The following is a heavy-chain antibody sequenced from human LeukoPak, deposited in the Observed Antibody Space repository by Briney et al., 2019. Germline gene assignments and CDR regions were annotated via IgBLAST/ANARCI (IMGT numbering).Heavy chain of an antibody. CDR2: IYYSGST. CDR3: ARAPGWFDP. CDR1: GGSISSDY. J-gene: IGHJ5*02. Sequence: SETLSLTCTVSGGSISSDYWSWIRQPPGKGLEWIGYIYYSGSTYYNPSLKSRVTISVDTSKNQFSLKLSSVTAADTAVYYCARAPGWFDPGAREPWSPSPQ. V-gene: IGHV4-30-4*01.